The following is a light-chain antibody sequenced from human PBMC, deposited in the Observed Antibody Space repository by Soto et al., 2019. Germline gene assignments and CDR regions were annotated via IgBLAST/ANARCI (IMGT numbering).Light chain of an antibody. Sequence: IQMTQSPSTLSGSVGDRGTIACRASQTISSWLAWYQQKPGKAPKLLIYKESTLKSGVPSRFSGSGSGTEFTLTISSLQPDDFATYYCQHYNSYSEAFGQGTQLDIK. CDR1: QTISSW. CDR3: QHYNSYSEA. V-gene: IGKV1-5*03. CDR2: KES. J-gene: IGKJ1*01.